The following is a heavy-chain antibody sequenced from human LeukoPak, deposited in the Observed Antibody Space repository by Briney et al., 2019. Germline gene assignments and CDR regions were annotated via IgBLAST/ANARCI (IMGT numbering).Heavy chain of an antibody. CDR1: GGSISSTTSY. J-gene: IGHJ4*02. CDR3: ARNVSTGYFDY. CDR2: IYCSGST. V-gene: IGHV4-39*01. Sequence: TETLSLTCTVSGGSISSTTSYWGWIRQPPGKGLEWIGSIYCSGSTHYNPSLRSRITISVDTSKNQFSLQLRSVTAADTAVYYCARNVSTGYFDYWGQGTLVTVSS. D-gene: IGHD3-22*01.